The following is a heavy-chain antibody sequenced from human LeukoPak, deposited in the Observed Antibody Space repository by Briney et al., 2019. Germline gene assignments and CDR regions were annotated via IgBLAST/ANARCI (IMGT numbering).Heavy chain of an antibody. CDR1: GYAFTGYY. V-gene: IGHV1-2*02. D-gene: IGHD6-19*01. CDR2: INPKSGGT. CDR3: ARLNARVYITDWYGMVDS. J-gene: IGHJ4*02. Sequence: ASVKVSCKASGYAFTGYYIHWVRQAPGQGLEWMGWINPKSGGTNYAQKFQGRVTMTSHTSISTAYMELSSLGSDDTAVYYCARLNARVYITDWYGMVDSWGQGTLVTVSS.